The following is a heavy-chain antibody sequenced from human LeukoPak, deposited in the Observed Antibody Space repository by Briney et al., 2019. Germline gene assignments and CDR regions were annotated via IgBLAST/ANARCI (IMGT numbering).Heavy chain of an antibody. Sequence: SETLPLTCTVSGGSISRYYWSWIRQPAGKGLEWIGRIYPRGSTNDNPSLKTRVTMSVDTSKNQFSLKLTSVTAADTAVYYCARGRYCSADICSGGDAFDIWGQGTMVSVSS. J-gene: IGHJ3*02. CDR1: GGSISRYY. D-gene: IGHD2-15*01. V-gene: IGHV4-4*07. CDR3: ARGRYCSADICSGGDAFDI. CDR2: IYPRGST.